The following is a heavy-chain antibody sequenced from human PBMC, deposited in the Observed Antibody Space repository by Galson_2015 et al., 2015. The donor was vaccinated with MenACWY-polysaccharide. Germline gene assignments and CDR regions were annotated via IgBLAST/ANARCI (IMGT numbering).Heavy chain of an antibody. CDR2: IDWDDND. J-gene: IGHJ4*02. CDR3: ARSVLPAGVGLDY. CDR1: GFSLGSSGVC. Sequence: PALVKPTQTLTLTCTVSGFSLGSSGVCVTWVRQAPGKAPEWLALIDWDDNDFYSTSLQTRLTISRGSSINQVVLPMTNVDPLDTATYYCARSVLPAGVGLDYWGQGILVTVSS. D-gene: IGHD6-13*01. V-gene: IGHV2-70*20.